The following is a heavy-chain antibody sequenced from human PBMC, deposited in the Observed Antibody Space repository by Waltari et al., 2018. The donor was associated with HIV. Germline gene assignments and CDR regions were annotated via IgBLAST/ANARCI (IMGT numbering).Heavy chain of an antibody. D-gene: IGHD2-15*01. CDR3: ARTAGGGPYYYYGMDV. Sequence: EVKLVESGGDLVQPGGSLGVSCVASGFRCSNYGMSWVRQAPGKGLDWVSNIKQEGGEEYYVDSVRGRFTISRDNAKNSLYLQMNSLRAEDTAVYYCARTAGGGPYYYYGMDVWGQGTTVTVSS. V-gene: IGHV3-7*03. CDR2: IKQEGGEE. CDR1: GFRCSNYG. J-gene: IGHJ6*02.